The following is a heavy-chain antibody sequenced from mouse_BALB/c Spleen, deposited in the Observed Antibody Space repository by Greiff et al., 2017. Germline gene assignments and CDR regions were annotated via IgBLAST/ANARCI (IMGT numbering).Heavy chain of an antibody. D-gene: IGHD2-14*01. J-gene: IGHJ1*01. CDR1: GYTFSSYW. CDR3: ARERYRSYWYFDD. Sequence: QVQLKQSGAELMKPGASVKISCKATGYTFSSYWIEWVKQRPGHGLEWIGEILPGSGSTNYNEKFKGKATFTADTSSNTAYMQLSSLTSEDSAVYYCARERYRSYWYFDDWGAGTTVTVSS. V-gene: IGHV1-9*01. CDR2: ILPGSGST.